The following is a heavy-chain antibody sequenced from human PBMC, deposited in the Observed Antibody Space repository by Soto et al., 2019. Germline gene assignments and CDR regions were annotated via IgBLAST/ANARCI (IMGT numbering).Heavy chain of an antibody. D-gene: IGHD6-13*01. CDR1: GFSFSAYG. CDR3: AKLDTSGDMPTMAAAETH. CDR2: MSYDGSKK. Sequence: QVQLVEFGGGVVQPGGSLRLSCVASGFSFSAYGMHWVRQSPGKGLEWVAVMSYDGSKKYYLDSVKGRFTISRDNSQNNLFLQMNTLRPEDSALYYCAKLDTSGDMPTMAAAETHWGQGTLVTVSS. V-gene: IGHV3-30*18. J-gene: IGHJ1*01.